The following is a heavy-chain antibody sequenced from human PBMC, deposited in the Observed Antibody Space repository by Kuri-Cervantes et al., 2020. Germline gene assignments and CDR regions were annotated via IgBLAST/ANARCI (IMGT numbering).Heavy chain of an antibody. D-gene: IGHD3-10*01. Sequence: GESLKISCAASGFTFSSYWMHWVRQAPGKGLEWVANIKQDGSEKYYVDSVKGRFTISRDNAKNSLYLQMNSLRAEDTAVYYCAKHYYYGSGRPFDYWGQGTLVTVSS. J-gene: IGHJ4*02. CDR3: AKHYYYGSGRPFDY. CDR1: GFTFSSYW. V-gene: IGHV3-7*01. CDR2: IKQDGSEK.